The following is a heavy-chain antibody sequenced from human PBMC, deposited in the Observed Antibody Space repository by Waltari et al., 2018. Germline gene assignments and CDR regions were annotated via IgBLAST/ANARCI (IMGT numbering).Heavy chain of an antibody. D-gene: IGHD3-10*01. V-gene: IGHV4-38-2*02. CDR3: AREKRAGELFWEQYYYYYMDV. J-gene: IGHJ6*03. CDR1: GYSISSGYY. Sequence: QVQLQESGPGLVKPTETLSLTCAVSGYSISSGYYWGWIRQPPGQGLAWIGSIYHSGSTYYNPSLKSRVTISVDTSKNQFSLKLSSVTAADTAVYYCAREKRAGELFWEQYYYYYMDVWGKGTTVTVSS. CDR2: IYHSGST.